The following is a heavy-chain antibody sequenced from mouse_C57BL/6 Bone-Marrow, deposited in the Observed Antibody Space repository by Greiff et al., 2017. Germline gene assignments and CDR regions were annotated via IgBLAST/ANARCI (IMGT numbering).Heavy chain of an antibody. CDR1: GFTFSSYG. V-gene: IGHV5-6*01. D-gene: IGHD2-4*01. CDR2: ISSGGSYI. Sequence: ESGGDLVKPGGSLKLSCAASGFTFSSYGMSWVRQTSDKRLEWVATISSGGSYIYYPDSVKGRVTFSRNNANNTLYLQMSRLNAEDTAMYYCTKHYDYGSDYWGQGTTLTVSS. J-gene: IGHJ2*01. CDR3: TKHYDYGSDY.